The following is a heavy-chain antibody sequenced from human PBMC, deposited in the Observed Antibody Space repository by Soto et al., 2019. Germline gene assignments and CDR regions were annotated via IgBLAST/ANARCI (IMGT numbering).Heavy chain of an antibody. CDR1: GFTFSNVW. J-gene: IGHJ3*02. D-gene: IGHD4-17*01. CDR3: TPGSVKGALDI. V-gene: IGHV3-15*01. CDR2: IKTKTDGGTT. Sequence: VGSLRLSCAASGFTFSNVWMSWVRQAPGKGLEWVGRIKTKTDGGTTDYAALVKGRFTISRDDSINTLYLQMNSLKTEDTAVYYCTPGSVKGALDIWGQGTMVTVSS.